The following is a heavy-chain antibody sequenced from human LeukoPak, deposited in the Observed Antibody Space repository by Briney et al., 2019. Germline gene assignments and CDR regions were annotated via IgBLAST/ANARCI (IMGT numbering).Heavy chain of an antibody. Sequence: PGGSLRLSCEGSGFTVSSNYMSWVRQAPGKGLEWVSAISGSGGSTYYADSVKGRFTISRDNSKNTLYLQMNSLRAEDTAVYYCATPGQLNRNPLYWGQGTLVTVSS. CDR3: ATPGQLNRNPLY. V-gene: IGHV3-23*01. CDR1: GFTVSSNY. D-gene: IGHD1-14*01. J-gene: IGHJ4*02. CDR2: ISGSGGST.